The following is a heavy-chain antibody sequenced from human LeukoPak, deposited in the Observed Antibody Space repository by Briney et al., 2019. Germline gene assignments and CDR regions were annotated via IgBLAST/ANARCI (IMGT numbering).Heavy chain of an antibody. CDR3: ARQPPQYYCMDV. J-gene: IGHJ6*02. CDR2: IYTSGST. D-gene: IGHD1-14*01. V-gene: IGHV4-4*07. CDR1: GVSFSNYY. Sequence: NLSETLSLTCTVSGVSFSNYYWSWIRQPAGKGLEWIGRIYTSGSTNYNPSVKSRVTMSVDTSNNQFSLKLTSVTAADTAVYYCARQPPQYYCMDVWSRGTTVTVSS.